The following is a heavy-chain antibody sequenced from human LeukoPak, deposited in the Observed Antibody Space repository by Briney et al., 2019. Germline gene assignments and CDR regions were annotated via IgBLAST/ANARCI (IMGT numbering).Heavy chain of an antibody. D-gene: IGHD6-19*01. CDR1: GFTFTTYG. V-gene: IGHV3-30*02. CDR2: IRYDGTTE. CDR3: AKVGRGWYGVDH. Sequence: GGSLRLSCAAPGFTFTTYGMHWVRQAPGKGLDWVAFIRYDGTTEFYADSVKGRFTISRDNSKNTMNLQMNSLTGEDTAVYYCAKVGRGWYGVDHWGQGTLVTVSS. J-gene: IGHJ4*02.